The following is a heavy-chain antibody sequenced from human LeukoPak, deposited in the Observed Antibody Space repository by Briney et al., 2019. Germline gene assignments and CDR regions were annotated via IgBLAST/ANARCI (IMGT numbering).Heavy chain of an antibody. CDR3: ARDLRVAVAGRPLSEFDY. D-gene: IGHD6-19*01. CDR2: INPSGGST. Sequence: ASVKVSCKASGYTFTGYYMHWVRQAAGQGLEGMGIINPSGGSTSYAQKFQGRVTMTRDMSTSTVYMELSSLRSDDTAVYYCARDLRVAVAGRPLSEFDYWGQGTLVTVSS. CDR1: GYTFTGYY. J-gene: IGHJ4*02. V-gene: IGHV1-46*01.